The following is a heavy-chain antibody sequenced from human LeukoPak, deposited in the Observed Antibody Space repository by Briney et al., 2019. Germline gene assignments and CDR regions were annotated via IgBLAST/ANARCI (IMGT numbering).Heavy chain of an antibody. D-gene: IGHD6-19*01. Sequence: SETLSLTCAVYGGSFSGYYWSWIRQPPGKGLEWIGEINHSGSTNYNPSLKSRVTISVDTSKNQFSLKLSSVTAADTAVYYCATGGGIAVAGSFFHYFDYWGQGTLVTVSS. CDR3: ATGGGIAVAGSFFHYFDY. CDR2: INHSGST. J-gene: IGHJ4*02. V-gene: IGHV4-34*01. CDR1: GGSFSGYY.